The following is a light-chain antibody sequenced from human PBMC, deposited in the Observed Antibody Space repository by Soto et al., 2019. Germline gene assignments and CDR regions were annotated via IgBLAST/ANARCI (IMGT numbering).Light chain of an antibody. J-gene: IGKJ2*01. CDR1: QNVPANF. V-gene: IGKV3-20*01. Sequence: DIVLTQSPGTLSLSPGERATLSCRASQNVPANFLAWYQQKPGQAPRLLIYGASSRATGIPDRFSGSGSGTDFTLTISRLEPEDFAVYYCQQYGSSPQTFGQGTKLEIK. CDR3: QQYGSSPQT. CDR2: GAS.